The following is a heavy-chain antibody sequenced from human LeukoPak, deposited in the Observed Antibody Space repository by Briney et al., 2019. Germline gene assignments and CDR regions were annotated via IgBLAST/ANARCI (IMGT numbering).Heavy chain of an antibody. D-gene: IGHD2/OR15-2a*01. CDR2: INPNSGGT. Sequence: ASVKVSCKASGYTFTGYYMHWVRQAPGQGLEWMGWINPNSGGTNYAQKFQGRVTMTRDMSTSTVYMELSSLRSEDTAVYYCARDQNYYYYYMDVWGKGTTVTVSS. CDR3: ARDQNYYYYYMDV. CDR1: GYTFTGYY. V-gene: IGHV1-2*02. J-gene: IGHJ6*03.